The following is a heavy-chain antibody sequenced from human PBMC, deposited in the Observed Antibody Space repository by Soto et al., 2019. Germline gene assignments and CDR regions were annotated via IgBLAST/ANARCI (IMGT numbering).Heavy chain of an antibody. D-gene: IGHD3-3*01. CDR1: GFTFSSYW. V-gene: IGHV3-7*01. CDR3: ARGFLEWLLYDYYFDY. CDR2: IKQDGSEK. Sequence: GGSLRLSCAASGFTFSSYWMSWVRQAPGKGLEWVANIKQDGSEKYYVDSVKGRFTISRDNAKNSLYLQMNSLRAEDTAVYYCARGFLEWLLYDYYFDYWGQGTLVTVSS. J-gene: IGHJ4*02.